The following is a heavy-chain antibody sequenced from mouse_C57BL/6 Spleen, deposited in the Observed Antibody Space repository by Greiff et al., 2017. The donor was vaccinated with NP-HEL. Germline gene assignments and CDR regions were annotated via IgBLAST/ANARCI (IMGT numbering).Heavy chain of an antibody. CDR1: GFTFSSYA. J-gene: IGHJ4*01. V-gene: IGHV5-4*01. D-gene: IGHD2-10*01. CDR3: ARVSYLYYYAMDY. Sequence: EVQLVESGGGLVKPGGSLKLSCAASGFTFSSYAMSWVRQTPEKRLEWVATISDGGSYTYYPDNVKGRFTISRDNAKNNLYLQMSHLKSEDTAMYYCARVSYLYYYAMDYWGQGTSVTVSS. CDR2: ISDGGSYT.